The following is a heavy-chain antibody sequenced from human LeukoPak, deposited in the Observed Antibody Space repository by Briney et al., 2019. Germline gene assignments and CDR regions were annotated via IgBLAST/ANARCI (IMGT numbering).Heavy chain of an antibody. CDR1: GFTFSSSW. J-gene: IGHJ4*02. CDR3: ARGSLSEWRIITFGGVYLDY. D-gene: IGHD3-16*01. CDR2: IKQNGGAI. Sequence: PGGSLRLSCAASGFTFSSSWMSWVRQAPGKGLEWVSNIKQNGGAIYYADSVKGRFTISRDNAKNSLYLQMNSLRAEDTAVYYCARGSLSEWRIITFGGVYLDYCGEGTLVTLSS. V-gene: IGHV3-7*03.